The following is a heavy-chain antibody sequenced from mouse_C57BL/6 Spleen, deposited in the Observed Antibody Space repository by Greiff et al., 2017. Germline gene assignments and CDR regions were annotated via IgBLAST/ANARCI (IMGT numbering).Heavy chain of an antibody. J-gene: IGHJ4*01. CDR1: GYTFTDYN. V-gene: IGHV1-22*01. CDR2: INPNNGGT. CDR3: ASSNWEDNAMDY. D-gene: IGHD4-1*02. Sequence: VQLQQSGPELVKPGASVQMSCKASGYTFTDYNMHWVKQSHGKSLEWIGYINPNNGGTSYNQKFKGKATLTVNKSSSTAYMALRSLTSEDSAVYYCASSNWEDNAMDYWGQGTSVTVSS.